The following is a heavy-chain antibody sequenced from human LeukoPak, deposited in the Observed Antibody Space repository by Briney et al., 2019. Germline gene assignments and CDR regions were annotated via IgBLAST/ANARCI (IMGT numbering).Heavy chain of an antibody. CDR1: GFSFNNAW. CDR2: IKTKADGETT. V-gene: IGHV3-15*01. CDR3: TTLWYSYHCFDY. Sequence: PGGSLRLSCAASGFSFNNAWMNWVRQAPGKGLEWVGLIKTKADGETTDYAAPVKGRLTISRDDSKNTLYLQMNSLKTEDTAVYYCTTLWYSYHCFDYWGHGTLVTVSS. J-gene: IGHJ4*01. D-gene: IGHD2-21*01.